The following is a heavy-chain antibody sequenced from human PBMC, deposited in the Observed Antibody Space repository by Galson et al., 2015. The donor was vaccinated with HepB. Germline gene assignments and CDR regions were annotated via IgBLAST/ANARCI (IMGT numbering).Heavy chain of an antibody. CDR2: IDPSDSYT. D-gene: IGHD3-22*01. Sequence: QSGAEVKKPGESLRISCKGSGYSFTGYWISWVRQMPGKGLEWMGRIDPSDSYTNYSPSFQGHVTISADKSISTAYLQWSSLKASDTAMYYCARLDYYDSSGYFDSDYWGQGTLVTVSS. CDR3: ARLDYYDSSGYFDSDY. J-gene: IGHJ4*02. CDR1: GYSFTGYW. V-gene: IGHV5-10-1*01.